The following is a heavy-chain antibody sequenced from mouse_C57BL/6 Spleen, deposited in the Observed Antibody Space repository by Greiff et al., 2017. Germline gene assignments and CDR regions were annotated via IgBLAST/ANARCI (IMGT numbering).Heavy chain of an antibody. J-gene: IGHJ2*01. D-gene: IGHD1-1*01. CDR2: ILPGSGST. CDR3: ARMEGLLLRRGDYFDY. CDR1: GYTFTGYW. Sequence: VQLQESGAELMKPGASVKLSCKATGYTFTGYWIEWVKQRPGHGLEWIGEILPGSGSTNYNEKFKGKATFTADTSSNTAYMQLSSLTTEDSAIYYCARMEGLLLRRGDYFDYWGQGTTLTVSS. V-gene: IGHV1-9*01.